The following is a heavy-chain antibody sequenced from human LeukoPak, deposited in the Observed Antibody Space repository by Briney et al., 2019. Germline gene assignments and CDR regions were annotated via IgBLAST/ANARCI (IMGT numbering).Heavy chain of an antibody. CDR1: GFTFDDYA. D-gene: IGHD3-22*01. J-gene: IGHJ4*02. CDR2: ISWNSGSI. V-gene: IGHV3-9*01. Sequence: GGSLRLSGAASGFTFDDYAMHWVRQAPGKGLEWVSGISWNSGSIGYADSVKGRFTISRDNAKNSLYLQMNSLRAEDTALYYCATSLYYYDSSGYCRYWGQGTLVTVSS. CDR3: ATSLYYYDSSGYCRY.